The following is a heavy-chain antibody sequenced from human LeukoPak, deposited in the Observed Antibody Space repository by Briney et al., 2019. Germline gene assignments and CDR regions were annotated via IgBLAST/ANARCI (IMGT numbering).Heavy chain of an antibody. D-gene: IGHD3-22*01. CDR1: GFTFSSYS. CDR3: ARDRHYYDSSGYHYYYGMDV. V-gene: IGHV3-48*04. J-gene: IGHJ6*02. CDR2: ISSSSSTI. Sequence: GGSLRLSCAASGFTFSSYSMNWVRQAPGKGLERVSYISSSSSTIYYADSVKGRFTISRDNAKNSLYLQMNSLRAEDTAVYYCARDRHYYDSSGYHYYYGMDVWGQGTTVTVSS.